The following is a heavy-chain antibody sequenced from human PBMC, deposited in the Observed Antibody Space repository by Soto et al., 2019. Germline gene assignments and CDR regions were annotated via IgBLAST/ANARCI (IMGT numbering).Heavy chain of an antibody. V-gene: IGHV3-23*01. D-gene: IGHD6-19*01. CDR1: GFSFSEYS. Sequence: RLSCAASGFSFSEYSMTWVRQAPGKGLQWVSAISGDTATTHYADSVKGRFTISRDNSRDTLYLQMNSPRVEDTAIYYCAKPLQQWLLQGSGVDVWGQGTTVTVSS. CDR3: AKPLQQWLLQGSGVDV. J-gene: IGHJ6*02. CDR2: ISGDTATT.